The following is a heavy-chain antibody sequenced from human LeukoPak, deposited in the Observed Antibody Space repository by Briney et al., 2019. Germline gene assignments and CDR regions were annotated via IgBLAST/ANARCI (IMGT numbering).Heavy chain of an antibody. Sequence: GGSLRLSCAASGFTFSDYYMSWIRQTPGNGLEWLSSITGRGSPKYFADSVKGRFIVSRDNAANSLYLQMNSLRAEDTAMYYCVKDGGIGGRRDYWGQGTLVTVSS. V-gene: IGHV3-11*01. CDR2: ITGRGSPK. J-gene: IGHJ4*02. CDR1: GFTFSDYY. CDR3: VKDGGIGGRRDY. D-gene: IGHD3-10*01.